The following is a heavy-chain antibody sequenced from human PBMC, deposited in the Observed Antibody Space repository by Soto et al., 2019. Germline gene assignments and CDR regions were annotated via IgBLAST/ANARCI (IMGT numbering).Heavy chain of an antibody. J-gene: IGHJ4*02. V-gene: IGHV3-23*01. CDR1: GFTFSSYA. D-gene: IGHD3-22*01. CDR3: AKDSYYYDSSGYYYPGLFDY. CDR2: ISGSGGST. Sequence: GGSLRLSCAASGFTFSSYAMSWVRQAPGKGLEWVSAISGSGGSTYYADSVKGRFTISRDNSKNTLYLQMNSPRAEDTAVYYCAKDSYYYDSSGYYYPGLFDYWGQGTLVTVSS.